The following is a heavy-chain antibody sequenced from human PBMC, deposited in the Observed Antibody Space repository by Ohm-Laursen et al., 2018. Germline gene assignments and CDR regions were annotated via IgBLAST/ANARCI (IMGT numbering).Heavy chain of an antibody. CDR3: AKDEDTAMVPHNIDH. Sequence: SLRLSCAASGFTFSSYGMHWVRQAPGKGLEWVAVISYDGSNKYYADSVKGRFTISRDNSKNTLYLQMNSLRAEDTAVYYCAKDEDTAMVPHNIDHWGQGTLVTVSS. CDR2: ISYDGSNK. D-gene: IGHD5-18*01. J-gene: IGHJ4*02. CDR1: GFTFSSYG. V-gene: IGHV3-30*18.